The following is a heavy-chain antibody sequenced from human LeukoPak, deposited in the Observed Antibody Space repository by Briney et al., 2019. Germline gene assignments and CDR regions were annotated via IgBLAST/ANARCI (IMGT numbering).Heavy chain of an antibody. CDR1: GFSFSAYW. D-gene: IGHD2-15*01. CDR3: ARFGYVAAVDV. Sequence: TGGSLRLSCAASGFSFSAYWMTWVRQAPGTGLEWVANINPAGSETYYVDPVEGRFSISRDNAKNLVYLQMNSLRAEDTAVYHCARFGYVAAVDVWGQGTPVTVSS. J-gene: IGHJ4*02. V-gene: IGHV3-7*01. CDR2: INPAGSET.